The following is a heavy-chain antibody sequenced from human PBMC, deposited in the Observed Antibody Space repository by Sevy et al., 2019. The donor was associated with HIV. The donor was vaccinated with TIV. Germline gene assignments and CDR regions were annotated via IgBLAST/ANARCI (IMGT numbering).Heavy chain of an antibody. V-gene: IGHV3-7*01. CDR1: GFTLSSYW. CDR3: ARDLYSGSYYENY. D-gene: IGHD1-26*01. J-gene: IGHJ4*02. CDR2: IKQDGSDK. Sequence: GWSLRLSCAASGFTLSSYWMSWVRQAPGKGLEWVANIKQDGSDKYYVDSVKGRFTISRDNAKNSLYLQMNSLRAEDTAVYYCARDLYSGSYYENYWGQGTLVTVSS.